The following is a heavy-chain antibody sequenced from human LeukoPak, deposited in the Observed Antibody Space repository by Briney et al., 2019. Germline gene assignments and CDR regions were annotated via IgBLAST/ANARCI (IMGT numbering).Heavy chain of an antibody. D-gene: IGHD5-12*01. J-gene: IGHJ4*02. CDR3: ARSPPSGYDFDY. CDR1: GYTFTSYG. V-gene: IGHV1-18*01. CDR2: ISAYNGNT. Sequence: ASVKVSCKAFGYTFTSYGISWVRQAPGQGLEWMGWISAYNGNTNYAQKLQGRVTMTTDTSTSTAYMELRSLRSDDTAVYYCARSPPSGYDFDYWGQGTLVTVSS.